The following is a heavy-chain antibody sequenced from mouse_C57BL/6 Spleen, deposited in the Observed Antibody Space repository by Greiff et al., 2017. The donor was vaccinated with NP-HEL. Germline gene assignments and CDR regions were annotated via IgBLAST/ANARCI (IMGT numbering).Heavy chain of an antibody. J-gene: IGHJ4*01. V-gene: IGHV1-76*01. CDR3: ARGPLYYAMDY. CDR2: IYPGSGNT. Sequence: QVHVKQSGAELVRPGASVKLSCKASGYTFTDYYINWVKQRPGQGLEWIARIYPGSGNTYYNEKFKGKATLTAEKSSSTAYMQLSSLTSEDSAVYFCARGPLYYAMDYWGQGTSVTVSS. CDR1: GYTFTDYY.